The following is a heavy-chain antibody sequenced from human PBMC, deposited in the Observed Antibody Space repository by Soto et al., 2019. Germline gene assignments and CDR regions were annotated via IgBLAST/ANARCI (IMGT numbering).Heavy chain of an antibody. J-gene: IGHJ4*02. CDR3: AREKLEYDFWSGYFRDY. Sequence: PGWSLRLSCPASGFTCSSYSMNWVCQAPGKGLEWVSSISSSSSYIYYADSVKGRFTISRDNAKNSLYLQMNSLRAEDTAVYYCAREKLEYDFWSGYFRDYWGQGT. CDR1: GFTCSSYS. CDR2: ISSSSSYI. V-gene: IGHV3-21*01. D-gene: IGHD3-3*01.